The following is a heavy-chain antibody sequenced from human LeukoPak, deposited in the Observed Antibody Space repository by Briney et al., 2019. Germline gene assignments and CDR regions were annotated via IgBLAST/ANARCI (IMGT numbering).Heavy chain of an antibody. CDR3: ARDFPPDGVYCSGGSCYHDY. CDR1: GFTVSSNY. J-gene: IGHJ4*02. Sequence: GESLKISCAASGFTVSSNYMSWVRQAPGKGLEWVSVIYSGGSTYYADSVKGRFTISRDNSKNTLHLQMNSLRAEDTAVYYCARDFPPDGVYCSGGSCYHDYWGQGTLVTVSS. V-gene: IGHV3-66*01. D-gene: IGHD2-15*01. CDR2: IYSGGST.